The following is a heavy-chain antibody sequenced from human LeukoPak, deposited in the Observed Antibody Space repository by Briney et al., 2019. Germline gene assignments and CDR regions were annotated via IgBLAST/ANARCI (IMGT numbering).Heavy chain of an antibody. Sequence: GGSLRLSCAVSGFPFSSYSMNWVRQAPGKRLEWVSYISASGSNIYYLDAVKGRFTVSRDNAMNSLFLQMDCPRAEDTAIYYCVRVKGTYFDFWGQGTPVTVSS. CDR1: GFPFSSYS. CDR3: VRVKGTYFDF. V-gene: IGHV3-48*01. CDR2: ISASGSNI. J-gene: IGHJ4*02. D-gene: IGHD1-1*01.